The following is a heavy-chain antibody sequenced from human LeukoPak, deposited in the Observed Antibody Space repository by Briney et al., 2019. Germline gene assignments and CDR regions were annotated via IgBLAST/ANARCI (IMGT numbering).Heavy chain of an antibody. CDR3: AKDMEYSYGWGGGYFDF. Sequence: GRSLRPSCAASGFTFSSYGMHWVRQAPGKGLEWVAVMSYDGSKKYYADSVKDRFTIFRDNTKNTMYLQMNSLRADDTAVYYCAKDMEYSYGWGGGYFDFWGQGTLVTVSS. V-gene: IGHV3-30*18. D-gene: IGHD5-18*01. J-gene: IGHJ4*02. CDR2: MSYDGSKK. CDR1: GFTFSSYG.